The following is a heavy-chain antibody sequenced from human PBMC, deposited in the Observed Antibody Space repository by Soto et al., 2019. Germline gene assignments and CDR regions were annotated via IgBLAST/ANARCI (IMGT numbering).Heavy chain of an antibody. CDR1: GFTFSSYW. CDR2: INSDSSST. CDR3: ARDEPNYDFWRRGLDV. J-gene: IGHJ6*02. D-gene: IGHD3-3*01. V-gene: IGHV3-74*01. Sequence: EVQLVESGGGLVQPGGSLRLSCAASGFTFSSYWMHWVRQAPGKGLEWVSRINSDSSSTNYADSVKGRFTITRDNAKNTLDLQMNSLRAEDTAVYYCARDEPNYDFWRRGLDVWGQGTTVSVSS.